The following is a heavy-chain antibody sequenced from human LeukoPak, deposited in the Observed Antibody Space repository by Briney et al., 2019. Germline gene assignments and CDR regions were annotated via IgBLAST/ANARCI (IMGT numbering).Heavy chain of an antibody. J-gene: IGHJ6*03. CDR3: VRLYEVTGSGDYYYYSNRDV. V-gene: IGHV3-30-3*01. Sequence: GGSLRLSCAASGFTFSSYAMHWVRQAPGKGLEWVAVISYDGSNKYYADSVKGRFTISRDNSKNTLYLQMNSLRAEDTAVYYCVRLYEVTGSGDYYYYSNRDVGDKGTPVPVPS. CDR2: ISYDGSNK. D-gene: IGHD6-25*01. CDR1: GFTFSSYA.